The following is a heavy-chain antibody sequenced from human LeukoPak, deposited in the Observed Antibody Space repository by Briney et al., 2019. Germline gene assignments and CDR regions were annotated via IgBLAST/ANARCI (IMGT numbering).Heavy chain of an antibody. D-gene: IGHD6-19*01. CDR2: IYYSGST. J-gene: IGHJ4*02. CDR3: VRAKKAVAGFFDY. Sequence: SETVSLTCTVSDDSISSYYWSWIRQPPEKGLGWIGYIYYSGSTKYNPSLKSRVTISVDTSKNQLSLKLTSVTAADTALYYCVRAKKAVAGFFDYWGQGTLVTVSS. V-gene: IGHV4-59*01. CDR1: DDSISSYY.